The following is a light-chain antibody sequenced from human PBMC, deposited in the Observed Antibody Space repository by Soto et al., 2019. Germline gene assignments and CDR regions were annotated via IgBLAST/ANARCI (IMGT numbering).Light chain of an antibody. J-gene: IGLJ3*02. CDR3: CSYAGSYTLWV. CDR1: SSDVGGYNF. Sequence: QSVLTQPRSVSGSPGQSVTISCTGTSSDVGGYNFVSWYQQYPGKAPKLIIYDVSKRPSGVPDRFSGSKSGNMASLTISGLQAEDEADYYCCSYAGSYTLWVFGGGTKLTVL. CDR2: DVS. V-gene: IGLV2-11*01.